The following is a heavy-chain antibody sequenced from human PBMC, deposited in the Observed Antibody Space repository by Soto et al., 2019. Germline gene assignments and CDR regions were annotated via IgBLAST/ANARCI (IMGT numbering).Heavy chain of an antibody. CDR1: GFTFSSYA. D-gene: IGHD6-19*01. V-gene: IGHV3-23*01. CDR3: ANTAPSGWSRRPYYYYGMDV. Sequence: PGGSLRLSCAASGFTFSSYAMSWVRQAPGKGLEWVSAISGSGGSTYYADSVKGRFTISRDNSKNTLYLQMNSPRAEDTAVYYCANTAPSGWSRRPYYYYGMDVWGQGTTVTVSS. CDR2: ISGSGGST. J-gene: IGHJ6*02.